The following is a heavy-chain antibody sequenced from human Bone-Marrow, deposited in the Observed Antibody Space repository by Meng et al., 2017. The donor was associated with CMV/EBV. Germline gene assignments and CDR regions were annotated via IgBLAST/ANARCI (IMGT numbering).Heavy chain of an antibody. D-gene: IGHD3-10*01. V-gene: IGHV1-46*01. J-gene: IGHJ1*01. CDR3: ARDFLGGWFGAH. CDR1: GYTFTSYY. CDR2: INPSGGST. Sequence: ASVKVSCKASGYTFTSYYMHWVRQAPGQGLEWMGIINPSGGSTSYAQKFQGRVTMTRDTSTGTVYMELSSLRSEDTAVYYCARDFLGGWFGAHWGQGDLVTCSS.